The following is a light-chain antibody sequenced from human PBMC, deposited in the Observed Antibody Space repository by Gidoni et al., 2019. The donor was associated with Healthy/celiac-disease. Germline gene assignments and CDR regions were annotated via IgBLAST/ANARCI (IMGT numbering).Light chain of an antibody. CDR2: AAS. V-gene: IGKV1-39*01. CDR3: QQSYSTPLT. J-gene: IGKJ4*01. CDR1: QSISSY. Sequence: DIQMTQSPSSLSASVGDRFTITCRASQSISSYLNWYHQKPGKAPKLLIYAASSLQSGVPSRFSGSGSGTDFTLTISSLQPEDFATYYCQQSYSTPLTFGGGTKVEIK.